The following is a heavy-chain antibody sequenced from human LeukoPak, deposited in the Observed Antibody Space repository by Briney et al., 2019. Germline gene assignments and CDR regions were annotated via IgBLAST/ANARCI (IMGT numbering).Heavy chain of an antibody. J-gene: IGHJ4*02. V-gene: IGHV3-30*02. CDR3: AKGYRSGRWLPLDS. D-gene: IGHD5-24*01. CDR1: GFTFSSYG. CDR2: IRYDGSNK. Sequence: RAGGSLRLSCAASGFTFSSYGMHWVRQAPGKGLEWVAFIRYDGSNKYYADSVKGRFTISRDNTKNSLYVQMNSLRGEDTALYYCAKGYRSGRWLPLDSWGQGTLVTVSS.